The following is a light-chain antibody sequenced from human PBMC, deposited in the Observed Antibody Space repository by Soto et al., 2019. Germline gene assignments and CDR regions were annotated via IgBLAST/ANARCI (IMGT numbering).Light chain of an antibody. CDR3: LQDYNYPWT. V-gene: IGKV1-6*01. Sequence: AIQMTQSPSSLSSSVGDRVTLTCRASQSIRNGLGWCQQKTGNAPKLLIYDASTLQSGVPSRFSGSGSGTGFTLTISSLQPEDCANYYCLQDYNYPWTFGQGTKVEIK. CDR2: DAS. J-gene: IGKJ1*01. CDR1: QSIRNG.